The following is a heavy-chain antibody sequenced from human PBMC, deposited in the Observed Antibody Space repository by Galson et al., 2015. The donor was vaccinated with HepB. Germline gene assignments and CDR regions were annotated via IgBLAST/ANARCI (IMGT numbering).Heavy chain of an antibody. CDR1: GFTFSSYS. J-gene: IGHJ4*02. CDR2: ISSSSSTI. Sequence: SLRLSCAASGFTFSSYSMNWVRQAPGKGLEWVSYISSSSSTIYYADSVKGRFTISRDNAKNSLYLQMNSLRDEDTAVYYCARGMNYYGSGSYYWAFDYWGQGTLVTVSS. CDR3: ARGMNYYGSGSYYWAFDY. V-gene: IGHV3-48*02. D-gene: IGHD3-10*01.